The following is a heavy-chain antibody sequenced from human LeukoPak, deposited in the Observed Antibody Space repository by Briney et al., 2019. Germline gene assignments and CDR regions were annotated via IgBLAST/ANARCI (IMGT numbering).Heavy chain of an antibody. D-gene: IGHD1-26*01. J-gene: IGHJ4*02. Sequence: GGSLRLSCAASGFTFSTYPMSWVRPAPGKGLGWVAAISGRGGRTYYADSVKARLTTSRENSKTPLSLQMTSRRPEATAVYSCANNRVGAINSVYSGQGTLVTAS. CDR1: GFTFSTYP. CDR2: ISGRGGRT. V-gene: IGHV3-23*01. CDR3: ANNRVGAINSVY.